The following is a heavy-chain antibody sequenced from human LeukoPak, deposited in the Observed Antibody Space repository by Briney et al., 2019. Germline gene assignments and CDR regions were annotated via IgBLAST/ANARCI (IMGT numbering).Heavy chain of an antibody. Sequence: SETLSLTCTVSGGSINSYYWSWIRQPPGKGLECIGYIHYTGSANYNPSLKSRVTISVDTSKNQFSLKLSSVTAADTAIYYCARGGYYGSGNDFRFDPWGQGTLVTVSS. V-gene: IGHV4-59*01. J-gene: IGHJ5*02. D-gene: IGHD3-10*01. CDR2: IHYTGSA. CDR1: GGSINSYY. CDR3: ARGGYYGSGNDFRFDP.